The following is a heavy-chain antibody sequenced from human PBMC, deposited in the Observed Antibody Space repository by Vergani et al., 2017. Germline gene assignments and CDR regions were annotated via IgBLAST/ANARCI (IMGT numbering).Heavy chain of an antibody. Sequence: EVQLVQSGAEVKKPGESLRISCKGSGYSFTSYWISWVRQMPGKGLEWMGRIDPSDSYTNYSPSFRGHVTISADKSISTAYLQWSSLKASDTAMYYCANQPNTAACVWYFDLWGRGTLVTVSS. V-gene: IGHV5-10-1*03. CDR1: GYSFTSYW. J-gene: IGHJ2*01. D-gene: IGHD6-13*01. CDR3: ANQPNTAACVWYFDL. CDR2: IDPSDSYT.